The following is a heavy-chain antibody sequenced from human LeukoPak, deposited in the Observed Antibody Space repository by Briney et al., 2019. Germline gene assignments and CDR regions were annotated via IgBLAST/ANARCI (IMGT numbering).Heavy chain of an antibody. V-gene: IGHV3-23*01. CDR1: GFTFSSYG. CDR3: AKAYWDTFGWYYFDY. D-gene: IGHD6-19*01. CDR2: ISGSGDST. J-gene: IGHJ4*02. Sequence: GGSLRLSCAASGFTFSSYGMHWVRQAPGKGLEWVSAISGSGDSTYYADSVKGRFTISRDNSKNTLYLQMNSLRPEDTAVYYCAKAYWDTFGWYYFDYWGQGTLVTVSS.